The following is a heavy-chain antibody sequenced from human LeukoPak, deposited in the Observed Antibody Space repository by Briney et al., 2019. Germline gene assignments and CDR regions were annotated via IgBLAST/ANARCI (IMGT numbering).Heavy chain of an antibody. V-gene: IGHV4-39*07. CDR2: IYYSGST. D-gene: IGHD3-10*01. CDR3: ARVKALDYYSPKSLDAFDI. J-gene: IGHJ3*02. CDR1: GGSISSSSYY. Sequence: PSETLSLTCTVSGGSISSSSYYWGWIRQPPGKGLEWIGSIYYSGSTYYNPSLKSRVTISVDTSKNQFSLKLSSVTAADTAVYYCARVKALDYYSPKSLDAFDIWGQGTMVTVSS.